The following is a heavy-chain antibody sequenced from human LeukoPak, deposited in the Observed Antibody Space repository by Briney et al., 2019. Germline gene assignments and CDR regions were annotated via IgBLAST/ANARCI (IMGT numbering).Heavy chain of an antibody. CDR2: ISPDGSST. V-gene: IGHV3-74*01. J-gene: IGHJ4*02. CDR1: GFRISNHW. D-gene: IGHD1-1*01. Sequence: GGSLRLSCAASGFRISNHWMHWVRQAPGKGLVWVSRISPDGSSTTYTDSLKGRFTISRDNTKNSLFLQMNSLRAEDTAVYYCARDSPGTTASDYWGQGTLVTVSS. CDR3: ARDSPGTTASDY.